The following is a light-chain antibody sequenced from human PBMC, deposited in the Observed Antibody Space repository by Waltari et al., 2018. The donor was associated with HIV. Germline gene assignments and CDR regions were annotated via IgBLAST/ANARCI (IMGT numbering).Light chain of an antibody. CDR1: SSDAGGYNY. Sequence: QSALTQPASVSGSPGQSITISCTGTSSDAGGYNYVSWYQQHPGKAPKLMIYDVSNRPSGVSNRFSGSKSGNTASLTISGLQAEDEADYYCSSYTSSSTRVFGTGTKDTVL. CDR2: DVS. V-gene: IGLV2-14*01. CDR3: SSYTSSSTRV. J-gene: IGLJ1*01.